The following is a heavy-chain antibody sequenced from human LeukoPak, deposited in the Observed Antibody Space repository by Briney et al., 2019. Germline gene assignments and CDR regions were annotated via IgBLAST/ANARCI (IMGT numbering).Heavy chain of an antibody. CDR3: ARGDGGYYMDV. CDR1: GYTFIAYY. V-gene: IGHV1-2*02. J-gene: IGHJ6*03. Sequence: ASVKVSCKASGYTFIAYYIHWVRQAPGQGLEWMGWINPNSGGTHYAPKFQGRVTMTRDTSVTTAYMELSSLSSDDTAVYFCARGDGGYYMDVWGKGTTVTVSS. CDR2: INPNSGGT. D-gene: IGHD3-10*01.